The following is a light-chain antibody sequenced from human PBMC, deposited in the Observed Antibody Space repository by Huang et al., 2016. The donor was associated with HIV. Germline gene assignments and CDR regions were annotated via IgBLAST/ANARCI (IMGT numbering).Light chain of an antibody. CDR2: WAS. CDR1: QSVLYSSNNKNY. CDR3: QQYHNTPRT. J-gene: IGKJ1*01. V-gene: IGKV4-1*01. Sequence: DVVMTQSPDSLAVSLGERATINCKSSQSVLYSSNNKNYLAWYQQKPGQPPKLLIYWASTRESGVPDRFGGSGSGTDFTLTSSSLQAEDVAVYYCQQYHNTPRTFGQGTKVEIK.